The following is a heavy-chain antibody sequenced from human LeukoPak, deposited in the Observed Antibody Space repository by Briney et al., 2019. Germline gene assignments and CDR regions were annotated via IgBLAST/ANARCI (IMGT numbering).Heavy chain of an antibody. CDR3: ARDKIMIMFGGVIANWFDP. Sequence: ASVKVSCKASGYTFTSYAMNWVRQAPGQGLEWMGWINTNAGNPTYAQGFTGRFVFSLDTSVSTAYLQISSLQAEDTAVYYCARDKIMIMFGGVIANWFDPWGQGTLVTVSS. J-gene: IGHJ5*02. CDR1: GYTFTSYA. D-gene: IGHD3-16*02. CDR2: INTNAGNP. V-gene: IGHV7-4-1*02.